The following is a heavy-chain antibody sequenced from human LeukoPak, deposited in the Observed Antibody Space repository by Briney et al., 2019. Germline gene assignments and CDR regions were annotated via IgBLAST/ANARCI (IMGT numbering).Heavy chain of an antibody. CDR1: GFDFNYAW. CDR2: ITSKTSGETM. V-gene: IGHV3-15*01. J-gene: IGHJ4*02. CDR3: AWMATFRTVDI. D-gene: IGHD5-24*01. Sequence: GGSLRLSCVASGFDFNYAWMSWVRQVPGKGLEWVGRITSKTSGETMDYVAPVKGGFTISREDSKNMLYLHMNNLKTEDTAVYYCAWMATFRTVDIWGQGTLVTVSS.